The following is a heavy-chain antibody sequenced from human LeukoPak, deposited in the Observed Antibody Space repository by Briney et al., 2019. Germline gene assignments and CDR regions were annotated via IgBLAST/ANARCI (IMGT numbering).Heavy chain of an antibody. V-gene: IGHV3-21*01. CDR1: GFTFSSYS. CDR3: AKAARPGYGSGSYPAN. J-gene: IGHJ4*02. D-gene: IGHD3-10*01. Sequence: GGSLRLSCAASGFTFSSYSMTWVRQAPGKGLEWVSSFTSSSRSIYYADSVKDRFTISRDNAKESLFLQMNSLRAEDTAIYYCAKAARPGYGSGSYPANWGQGTLVTVSS. CDR2: FTSSSRSI.